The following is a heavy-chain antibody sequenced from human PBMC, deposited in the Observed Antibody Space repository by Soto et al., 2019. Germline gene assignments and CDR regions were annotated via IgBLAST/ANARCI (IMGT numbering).Heavy chain of an antibody. CDR2: INSDGSTT. Sequence: GGSLRLSCVASGFMFSSQWMHWVRQAPGKGLVWVSRINSDGSTTSYADSVKGRFTISRDNAKNTLYLQMNSLRVEDTTIYYCTNSLLWGQGTLVTVSS. V-gene: IGHV3-74*01. J-gene: IGHJ1*01. D-gene: IGHD3-10*01. CDR1: GFMFSSQW. CDR3: TNSLL.